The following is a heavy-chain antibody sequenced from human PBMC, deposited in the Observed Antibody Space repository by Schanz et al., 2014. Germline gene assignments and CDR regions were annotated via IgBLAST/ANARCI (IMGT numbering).Heavy chain of an antibody. CDR2: ISSSSSYI. J-gene: IGHJ6*03. D-gene: IGHD2-21*02. Sequence: EVQLVESGGGLVQPGGSLRLSCAASGFTFSNYAMGWVRQAPGKGLEWVSSISSSSSYISYADSVKGRFTISRDNAKNSLYLQMNSLRAEDTAVYYCARPSDSSWYMDVWGKGTTVTVSS. CDR1: GFTFSNYA. V-gene: IGHV3-21*01. CDR3: ARPSDSSWYMDV.